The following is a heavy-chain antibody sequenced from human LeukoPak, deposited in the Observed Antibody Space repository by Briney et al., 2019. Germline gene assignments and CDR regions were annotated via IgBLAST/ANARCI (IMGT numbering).Heavy chain of an antibody. CDR2: IYHSGST. CDR3: ARHEVFNWFDP. Sequence: PWETLSLTCAVSGYSISSGYYWGWIRQPPGKGLEWIGSIYHSGSTYYNPSLKSRVTISVDTSKNQFSLKLSSVTAADTAVYYCARHEVFNWFDPWGQGTLVTVSS. J-gene: IGHJ5*02. D-gene: IGHD5/OR15-5a*01. CDR1: GYSISSGYY. V-gene: IGHV4-38-2*01.